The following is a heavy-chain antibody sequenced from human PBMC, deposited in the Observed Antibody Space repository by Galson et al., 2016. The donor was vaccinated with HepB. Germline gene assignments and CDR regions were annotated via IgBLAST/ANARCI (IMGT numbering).Heavy chain of an antibody. CDR2: ISGYNYQT. J-gene: IGHJ2*01. CDR1: GYTFTNYA. CDR3: ARDRGFSSKSGHLDL. D-gene: IGHD6-6*01. Sequence: SVKVSCKASGYTFTNYAITWVRQAPGEGLEWMGWISGYNYQTDYAQSLKGRVTMTTDTSTSTAYMELRSLRSDDTAVYYCARDRGFSSKSGHLDLWGRGTLGTVSS. V-gene: IGHV1-18*01.